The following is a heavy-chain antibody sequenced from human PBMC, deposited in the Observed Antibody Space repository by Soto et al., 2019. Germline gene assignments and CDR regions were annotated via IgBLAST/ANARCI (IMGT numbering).Heavy chain of an antibody. Sequence: GGSLRLSCAASGFTFSSYAMSWVRQAPGKGLEWVAVISGGGGNEYYADSVMGRFTISRDNSKNTLYLQMNSLRAEDTAVYYCARAGHDSSGYYYGGLDYWGPGTLVTVSS. CDR3: ARAGHDSSGYYYGGLDY. V-gene: IGHV3-23*01. CDR1: GFTFSSYA. D-gene: IGHD3-22*01. CDR2: ISGGGGNE. J-gene: IGHJ4*02.